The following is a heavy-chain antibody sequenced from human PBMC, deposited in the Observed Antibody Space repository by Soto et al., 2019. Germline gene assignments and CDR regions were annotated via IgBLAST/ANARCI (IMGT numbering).Heavy chain of an antibody. CDR2: IYYSGST. J-gene: IGHJ4*02. Sequence: ILSLTCTVSGGSISSGGCYWSWIRQHPGKGLEWIGYIYYSGSTYYNSSLKSRVTISVDTSKNQFSLKLSSVTAADTAVYYCARVWDSSGPNFDYWGQGTLVTVSS. D-gene: IGHD3-22*01. CDR1: GGSISSGGCY. CDR3: ARVWDSSGPNFDY. V-gene: IGHV4-31*03.